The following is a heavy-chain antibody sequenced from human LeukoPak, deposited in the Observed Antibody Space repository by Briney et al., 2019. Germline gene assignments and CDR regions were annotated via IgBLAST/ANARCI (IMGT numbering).Heavy chain of an antibody. CDR1: GFTFSSYA. CDR3: APLGGVVPAAKDLFDY. J-gene: IGHJ4*02. V-gene: IGHV3-64*04. D-gene: IGHD2-2*01. CDR2: ISSNGGST. Sequence: GGSLRLSCSASGFTFSSYAMHWVRQAPGKGLEYVSAISSNGGSTYYADSVKGRFTISRDNAKNTLYLQMNSLRAEDTAVYYCAPLGGVVPAAKDLFDYWGQGTLVTVSS.